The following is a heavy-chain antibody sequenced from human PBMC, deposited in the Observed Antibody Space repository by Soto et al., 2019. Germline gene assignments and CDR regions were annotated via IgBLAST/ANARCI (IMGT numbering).Heavy chain of an antibody. CDR3: AKSKNRHAPRGVFDI. CDR1: GFTFTSYA. CDR2: ISGSGGTT. D-gene: IGHD2-2*01. J-gene: IGHJ3*02. V-gene: IGHV3-23*01. Sequence: EVQLLESGGGLVQPGRSLRLSCAASGFTFTSYAMNWVRQAPGKGLEWVSAISGSGGTTYYADSVQGRFTVSRDNSKNTLYLQMNSLRAEDTAVYYCAKSKNRHAPRGVFDIWGQGTRVTVSS.